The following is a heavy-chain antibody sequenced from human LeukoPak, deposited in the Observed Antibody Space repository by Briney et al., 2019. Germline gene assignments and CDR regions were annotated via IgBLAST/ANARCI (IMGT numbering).Heavy chain of an antibody. CDR3: AKDMGSSIAALNYFDY. CDR1: GFTFDDCA. D-gene: IGHD6-6*01. CDR2: ISWNSGSI. V-gene: IGHV3-9*03. J-gene: IGHJ4*02. Sequence: GGSLRLSCAASGFTFDDCAMHWVRQAPGKGLEWVSGISWNSGSIGYADSVKGRFTISRDNAKNSLYLQMNSLRAEDMALYYCAKDMGSSIAALNYFDYWGQGTLVTVSS.